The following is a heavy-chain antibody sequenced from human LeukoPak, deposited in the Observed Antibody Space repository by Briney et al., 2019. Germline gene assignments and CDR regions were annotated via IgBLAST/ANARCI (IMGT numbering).Heavy chain of an antibody. CDR2: ISSSSSYI. V-gene: IGHV3-21*01. CDR1: GFTFSSYS. D-gene: IGHD3-22*01. J-gene: IGHJ4*02. Sequence: RGSLRLSCAASGFTFSSYSMNWVRQAPGKGLEWISSISSSSSYIYYADSVKGRFTISRDNAKNSLYLQMNSLRAEDTAVYYCARHNYPYDSGGYYYAYWGQGTLVTVSS. CDR3: ARHNYPYDSGGYYYAY.